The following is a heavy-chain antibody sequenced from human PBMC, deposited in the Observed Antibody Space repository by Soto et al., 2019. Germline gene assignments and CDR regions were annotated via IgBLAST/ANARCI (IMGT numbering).Heavy chain of an antibody. CDR1: GFTFSSYS. CDR2: ISSSTSYI. CDR3: ARMGSVTTFSWSDYYYGMDV. D-gene: IGHD4-17*01. V-gene: IGHV3-21*01. J-gene: IGHJ6*02. Sequence: EVQLVESGGGLVKPGGSLRLSCAASGFTFSSYSMNWVRQAPGKGLEWVSSISSSTSYIYYADSVKGRFTISRDNAKNSLYLQMNSLRAEDTAVYYCARMGSVTTFSWSDYYYGMDVWGQGTTVTVSS.